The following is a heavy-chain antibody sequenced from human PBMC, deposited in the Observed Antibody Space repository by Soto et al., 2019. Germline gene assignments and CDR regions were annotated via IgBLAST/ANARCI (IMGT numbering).Heavy chain of an antibody. D-gene: IGHD3-9*01. CDR2: IYYSGST. Sequence: TETLSLTCTVSGGSISSYYWSWIRQPPGKGLEWIGYIYYSGSTNYNPSLKSRVTISVDTSKNQFSLKLSSVTAADTAVYYCARGGSNFDWLLPFDYWGQGTLVTVSS. CDR1: GGSISSYY. J-gene: IGHJ4*02. V-gene: IGHV4-59*01. CDR3: ARGGSNFDWLLPFDY.